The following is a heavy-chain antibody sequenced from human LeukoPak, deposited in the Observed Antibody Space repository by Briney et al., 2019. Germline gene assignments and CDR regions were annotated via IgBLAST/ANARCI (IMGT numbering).Heavy chain of an antibody. CDR3: ARGVSGSYYYYYMDV. CDR2: INPNSGGT. Sequence: ASVKVSCKASGYTFTGYYMHWVRQASGQGLEWMGWINPNSGGTNYAQKFQGRVTMTRDTSISTAYMELSRLRSDDTAVYCCARGVSGSYYYYYMDVWGKGTTVTVSS. J-gene: IGHJ6*03. D-gene: IGHD1-26*01. V-gene: IGHV1-2*02. CDR1: GYTFTGYY.